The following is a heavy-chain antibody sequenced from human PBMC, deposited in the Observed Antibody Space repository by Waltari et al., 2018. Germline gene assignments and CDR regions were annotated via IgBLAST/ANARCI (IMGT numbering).Heavy chain of an antibody. CDR2: INWNGGAR. J-gene: IGHJ4*02. CDR1: GFTFDDYG. Sequence: EVQLVESGGGVIRPGGSLRLSCAASGFTFDDYGMSWVRQAPGTGLEWVSGINWNGGARGYADSVKGRFTISKDDGKNSLYLQMNSLRVEDTALYYCARGYSSGWYWACDYWGQGTLVTVSS. D-gene: IGHD6-19*01. CDR3: ARGYSSGWYWACDY. V-gene: IGHV3-20*04.